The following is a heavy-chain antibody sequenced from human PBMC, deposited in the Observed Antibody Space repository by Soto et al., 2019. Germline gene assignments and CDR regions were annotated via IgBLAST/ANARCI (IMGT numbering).Heavy chain of an antibody. V-gene: IGHV1-69*05. CDR2: IIPIFGTA. CDR3: ARDAYYDILPGPSAWFDP. D-gene: IGHD3-9*01. CDR1: GGTFSSYA. Sequence: QVQLVQSGAEVKKPGSSVKVSCKASGGTFSSYAISWVRQAPGQGLEWMGGIIPIFGTANYAQKYQGRVTLTPDESTSTAYMELSRLRSEDTAVSYCARDAYYDILPGPSAWFDPWGQGTLVTVSS. J-gene: IGHJ5*02.